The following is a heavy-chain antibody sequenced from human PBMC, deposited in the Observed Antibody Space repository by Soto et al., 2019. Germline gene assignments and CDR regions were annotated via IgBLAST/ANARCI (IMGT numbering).Heavy chain of an antibody. J-gene: IGHJ4*02. V-gene: IGHV3-48*03. CDR2: ISSSGSMT. CDR3: AKEATNINNFDY. Sequence: GGSLRLSCAASGFIFDNYEMNWVRQAPGKGLEWLSYISSSGSMTYYADSVKGRFTISRDNAKNSLYLQMNSLRAEDTAVYYCAKEATNINNFDYWGQGTLVTVSS. D-gene: IGHD1-26*01. CDR1: GFIFDNYE.